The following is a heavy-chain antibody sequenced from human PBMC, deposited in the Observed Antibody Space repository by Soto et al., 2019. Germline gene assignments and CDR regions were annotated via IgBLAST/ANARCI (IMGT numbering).Heavy chain of an antibody. V-gene: IGHV1-2*02. J-gene: IGHJ5*02. CDR1: GYTFTDYF. CDR3: ARVTLKAGNWFDP. CDR2: INPKSRGT. Sequence: QVQLVQSGAEVKKPGASVKVSCKASGYTFTDYFIHWVRQAPGQGVEWMGWINPKSRGTNYAQKFQGRVTMTRDTYNSTAYMELRGLRSDATAVYYCARVTLKAGNWFDPWGQGTLVTVSS.